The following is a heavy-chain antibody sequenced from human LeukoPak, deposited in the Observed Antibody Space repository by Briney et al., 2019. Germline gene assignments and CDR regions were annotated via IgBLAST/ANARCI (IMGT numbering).Heavy chain of an antibody. Sequence: GRSLRLSCAASGFTFSSYAMHWVRQAPGKGLEWVAVISYDGSNKYYADSVKGRFTISRDNSKNTLYLQMNSLRAEDTAVYYCARELAAAGYYGMDVWGQGTTVTVSS. D-gene: IGHD6-13*01. J-gene: IGHJ6*02. CDR3: ARELAAAGYYGMDV. CDR2: ISYDGSNK. CDR1: GFTFSSYA. V-gene: IGHV3-30-3*01.